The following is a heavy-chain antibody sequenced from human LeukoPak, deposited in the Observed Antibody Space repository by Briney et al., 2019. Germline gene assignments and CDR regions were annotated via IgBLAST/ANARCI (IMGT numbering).Heavy chain of an antibody. J-gene: IGHJ4*02. CDR3: ARGRSVAAIAVAGTRDY. D-gene: IGHD6-19*01. CDR1: GGTFTSYD. Sequence: ASVKVSCKASGGTFTSYDINWVRQATGQGLEWMGWMNPNSGNTGYAQKFQGRVTMTRNTSISTAYMELSSLRSEDTAVYYCARGRSVAAIAVAGTRDYWGQGTLVTVSS. CDR2: MNPNSGNT. V-gene: IGHV1-8*01.